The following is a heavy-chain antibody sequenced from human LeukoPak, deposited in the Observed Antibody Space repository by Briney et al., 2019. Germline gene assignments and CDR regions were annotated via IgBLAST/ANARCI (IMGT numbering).Heavy chain of an antibody. CDR3: ARASSNAYLDY. Sequence: PSQTLSLTCTVSGGSISSGGYSWSWIRQHPGEGLEWIGYIYYSGSTYYNPSLKSRVTISVDTSKNQFSLKLSSVTAADTAVYYCARASSNAYLDYWGQGTLVTVSS. CDR1: GGSISSGGYS. J-gene: IGHJ4*02. V-gene: IGHV4-31*03. CDR2: IYYSGST. D-gene: IGHD6-19*01.